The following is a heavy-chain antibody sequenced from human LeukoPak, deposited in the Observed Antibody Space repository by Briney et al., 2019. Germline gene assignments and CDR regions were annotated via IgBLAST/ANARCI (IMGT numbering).Heavy chain of an antibody. V-gene: IGHV4-59*08. CDR1: GGSISSYY. CDR2: IYYSGST. CDR3: ARLLKTGYLDY. J-gene: IGHJ4*02. Sequence: SETLSLTCTVSGGSISSYYWSWIRQPPGKGLEWIGYIYYSGSTNYNPSLKSRVTISVDTSKNQFSLKLSSVTAADTAVYYCARLLKTGYLDYWGQGTLVTVSS. D-gene: IGHD3-9*01.